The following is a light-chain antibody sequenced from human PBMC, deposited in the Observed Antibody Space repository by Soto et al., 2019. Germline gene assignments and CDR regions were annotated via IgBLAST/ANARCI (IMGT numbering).Light chain of an antibody. Sequence: QSVLTQPRSVSGSPGQSVTISCTGTSSDVGRYNYVSWYQQHPGKAPKLIIYDVTKRPSGVPDRFSGSKSGNTASLTISGLQAEDEAEYYCSSYTNINTRACVFGTGTKVTVL. V-gene: IGLV2-11*01. J-gene: IGLJ1*01. CDR3: SSYTNINTRACV. CDR1: SSDVGRYNY. CDR2: DVT.